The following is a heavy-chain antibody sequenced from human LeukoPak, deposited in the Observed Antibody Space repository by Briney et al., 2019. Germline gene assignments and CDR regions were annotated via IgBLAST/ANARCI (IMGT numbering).Heavy chain of an antibody. CDR2: ISSSSSTI. CDR3: ARDPVTVTTFFDY. D-gene: IGHD4-11*01. V-gene: IGHV3-11*04. Sequence: PGRSLRLSCAAAGFTFSDYYMSWIRQAPGDGLKWVSYISSSSSTIYYADSVKGRFTISRDNAKNSLYLQMNSLRAEDTAVYYCARDPVTVTTFFDYWGQGTLVTVSS. J-gene: IGHJ4*02. CDR1: GFTFSDYY.